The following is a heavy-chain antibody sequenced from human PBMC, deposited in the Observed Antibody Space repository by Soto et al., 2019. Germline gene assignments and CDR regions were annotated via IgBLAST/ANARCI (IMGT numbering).Heavy chain of an antibody. CDR2: MNPNSGNT. CDR3: ATQLTVLDAFDI. Sequence: KWPLASVKVSCKASGYTFTSYDINWVRQATGQGLEWMGWMNPNSGNTGYAQKFQGRVTMTRNTSISTAYMELSSLRSEDTAVYYCATQLTVLDAFDIWGQGTMVTVSS. CDR1: GYTFTSYD. V-gene: IGHV1-8*01. D-gene: IGHD2-2*01. J-gene: IGHJ3*02.